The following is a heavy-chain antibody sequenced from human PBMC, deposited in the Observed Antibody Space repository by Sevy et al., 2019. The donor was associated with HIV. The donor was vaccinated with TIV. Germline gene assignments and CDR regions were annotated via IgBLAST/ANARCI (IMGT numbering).Heavy chain of an antibody. V-gene: IGHV4-39*01. CDR1: GGSISSSSYY. CDR3: ARPGSAPKYYYYYGMDV. D-gene: IGHD6-25*01. CDR2: IYYSGST. J-gene: IGHJ6*02. Sequence: SETLSLTCTVSGGSISSSSYYWGWIRQPPGKGLEWIGSIYYSGSTYYNPSLKSRVTISVDTSKNQFSLKLSSVTAADTAVYYCARPGSAPKYYYYYGMDVWGQGTTVTVS.